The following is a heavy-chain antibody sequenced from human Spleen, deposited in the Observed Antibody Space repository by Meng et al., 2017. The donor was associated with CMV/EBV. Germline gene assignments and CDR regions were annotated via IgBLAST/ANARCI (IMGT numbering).Heavy chain of an antibody. CDR1: DTFNTYT. V-gene: IGHV1-69*04. CDR2: IIPLLGVA. CDR3: ARELPSGYSGYDHWFDP. J-gene: IGHJ5*02. D-gene: IGHD5-12*01. Sequence: DTFNTYTINWVRQAPGHGLEWMGRIIPLLGVANYAQKFQGRVTIIADKSTSTAYMELSSLRSDDTAVYYCARELPSGYSGYDHWFDPWGQGTLVTVSS.